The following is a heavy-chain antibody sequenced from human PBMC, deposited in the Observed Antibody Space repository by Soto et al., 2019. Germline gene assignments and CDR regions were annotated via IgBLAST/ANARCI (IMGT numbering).Heavy chain of an antibody. CDR3: ARGNIDGALLSCMDV. D-gene: IGHD1-26*01. J-gene: IGHJ6*02. CDR1: GGTFIPYA. CDR2: IITIFVTP. Sequence: QVQLEQSGAEVKKPGSSVKVSCKASGGTFIPYAISWVRQAPGQGLEWMGGIITIFVTPNYAYTFQGRVSITADKSTGTSYMELTSRRSEDTAIYFCARGNIDGALLSCMDVWGQGTTVTVSS. V-gene: IGHV1-69*06.